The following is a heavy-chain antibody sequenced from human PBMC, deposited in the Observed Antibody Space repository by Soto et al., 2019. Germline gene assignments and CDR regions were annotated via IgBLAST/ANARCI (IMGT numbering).Heavy chain of an antibody. Sequence: ASVKVSCKASGYTFTSYAMHWVRQAPGQRLEWMGWINAGNGNTKYSQKFQGRVTITRDTSASTAYMELSSLRSEDTAVYYCARADMSSGSRLVSWFDPWGQGTLVTVSS. J-gene: IGHJ5*02. V-gene: IGHV1-3*01. D-gene: IGHD6-25*01. CDR1: GYTFTSYA. CDR3: ARADMSSGSRLVSWFDP. CDR2: INAGNGNT.